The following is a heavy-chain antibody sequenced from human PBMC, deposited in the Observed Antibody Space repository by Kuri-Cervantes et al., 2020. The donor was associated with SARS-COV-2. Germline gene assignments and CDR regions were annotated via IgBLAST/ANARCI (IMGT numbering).Heavy chain of an antibody. CDR2: VYDSGST. J-gene: IGHJ4*02. CDR1: GGSISSHY. CDR3: ARQSMLSRAHEY. D-gene: IGHD3-16*01. V-gene: IGHV4-59*08. Sequence: LRLSCTVSGGSISSHYWSWIRQPPGKGLEWIGYVYDSGSTNYNSSLKSRVTISVDTSKNQFSLKLSSATAADTAVYYCARQSMLSRAHEYWGQGTLVTVSS.